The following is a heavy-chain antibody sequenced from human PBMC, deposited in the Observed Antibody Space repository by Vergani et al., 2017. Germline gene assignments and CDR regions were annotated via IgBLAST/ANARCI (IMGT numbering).Heavy chain of an antibody. CDR1: GFSFSGYW. J-gene: IGHJ5*02. V-gene: IGHV3-74*01. CDR2: IKSDGSIT. Sequence: EVQLVESGGGLIHPGGSLRLSCEGSGFSFSGYWMHWVRQSPEKGLVWVSRIKSDGSITNYADSLKGRFTISRDNAKNTLYLEMNSLRGDDTAIYYCVISRCSGRCFMPKRFYAWGQGNLVTVSS. D-gene: IGHD5-12*01. CDR3: VISRCSGRCFMPKRFYA.